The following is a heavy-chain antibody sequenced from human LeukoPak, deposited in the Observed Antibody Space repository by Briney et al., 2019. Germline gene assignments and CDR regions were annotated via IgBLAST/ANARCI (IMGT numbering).Heavy chain of an antibody. Sequence: SETLSLTCAVHGGSFRGYCWSWIRQPPGKGLEWIGEIHYTGATNYKPSLKSRVTISGDPSKNQVSLRVSPVTAADTAVYYCARGVLGPYYFDLWGRGTLVTVSS. CDR3: ARGVLGPYYFDL. CDR2: IHYTGAT. V-gene: IGHV4-34*01. D-gene: IGHD7-27*01. J-gene: IGHJ2*01. CDR1: GGSFRGYC.